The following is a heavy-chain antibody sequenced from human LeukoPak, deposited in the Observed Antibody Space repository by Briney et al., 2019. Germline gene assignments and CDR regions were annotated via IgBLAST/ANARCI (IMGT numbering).Heavy chain of an antibody. Sequence: GGSLRLSCAASGFTFSSYGMHWVRQAPGKGLEWVAFIRYDGSNKYYADSVKGRFTISRDNSKNTLYLQMNSLRAEDTAVYYCARGDCSSTSCQMKDLSYGMDVWSQGTTVTVSS. D-gene: IGHD2-2*01. CDR1: GFTFSSYG. V-gene: IGHV3-30*02. CDR3: ARGDCSSTSCQMKDLSYGMDV. CDR2: IRYDGSNK. J-gene: IGHJ6*02.